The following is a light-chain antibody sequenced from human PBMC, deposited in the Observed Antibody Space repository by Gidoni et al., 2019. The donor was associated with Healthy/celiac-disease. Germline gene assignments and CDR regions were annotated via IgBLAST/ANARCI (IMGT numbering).Light chain of an antibody. J-gene: IGLJ3*02. Sequence: QSALTQPASVSGSPGQSITISCTGTSSDVGSYNLVSWDQQHPGKAPKPMIYEGSKRPSGVSNRFSGSKSGNTASLTISGLQAEDEADYYCCSYAGSSTSWVFGGGTKLTVL. V-gene: IGLV2-23*01. CDR2: EGS. CDR3: CSYAGSSTSWV. CDR1: SSDVGSYNL.